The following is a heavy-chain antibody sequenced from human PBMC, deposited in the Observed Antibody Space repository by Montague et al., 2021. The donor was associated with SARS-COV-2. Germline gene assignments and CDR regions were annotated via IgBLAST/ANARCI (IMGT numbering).Heavy chain of an antibody. D-gene: IGHD2-2*01. J-gene: IGHJ6*02. Sequence: SETLSLTCAVYGGSFSGYYWSWIRQPPGKGLEWIGEINHSGSTNYNPSLKSRVTISVDTSKNQFSLKLSSVTAVDTAVYYCTREGYQVLWSDYYYYGMDVWGQGATVTVSS. CDR1: GGSFSGYY. CDR2: INHSGST. CDR3: TREGYQVLWSDYYYYGMDV. V-gene: IGHV4-34*01.